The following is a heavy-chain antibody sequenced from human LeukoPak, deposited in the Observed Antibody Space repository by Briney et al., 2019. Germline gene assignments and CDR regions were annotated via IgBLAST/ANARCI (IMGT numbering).Heavy chain of an antibody. CDR1: GFTFSSYN. V-gene: IGHV3-48*04. CDR2: ISSSSGTI. D-gene: IGHD1-26*01. CDR3: ATGVGAKF. J-gene: IGHJ4*02. Sequence: PGGSLRLSCAASGFTFSSYNMNWVRQAPGKGLEWVSYISSSSGTIYYADSVKGRFTISRDNAKNSLYLQMNSLRVEDTAVYYCATGVGAKFWGQGTLVTVSS.